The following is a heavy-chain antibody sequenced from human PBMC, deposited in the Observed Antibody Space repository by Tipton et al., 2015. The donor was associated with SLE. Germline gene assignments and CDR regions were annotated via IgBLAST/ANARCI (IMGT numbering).Heavy chain of an antibody. V-gene: IGHV1-69*05. CDR3: ARAGAYSYVYFDY. CDR2: ITPFFGTT. CDR1: GGTFYSSA. D-gene: IGHD5-18*01. J-gene: IGHJ4*02. Sequence: QSGAEVKKPGSSVKVSCKASGGTFYSSAFSWVRQAPGQGLEWMGGITPFFGTTHYAQKFQGRVTITTDESTSTAYMELSSLRSEDSAVYYCARAGAYSYVYFDYWGQGTLVTVSS.